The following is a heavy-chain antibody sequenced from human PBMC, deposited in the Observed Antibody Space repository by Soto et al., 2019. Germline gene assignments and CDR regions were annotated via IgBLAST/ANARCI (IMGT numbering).Heavy chain of an antibody. CDR2: IYYSGGN. D-gene: IGHD4-4*01. CDR1: GGSISSGGYY. V-gene: IGHV4-31*03. CDR3: ARVGYKNYIWSNWFGP. J-gene: IGHJ5*02. Sequence: QVQLQESGPGLVKPSQTLSLTCSVSGGSISSGGYYWNWIRQHPGKGLEWIGYIYYSGGNYYSPSLIRRLTLSIETAKNQFSLELTSVTASDTAVYYCARVGYKNYIWSNWFGPGGQGTLVTVSS.